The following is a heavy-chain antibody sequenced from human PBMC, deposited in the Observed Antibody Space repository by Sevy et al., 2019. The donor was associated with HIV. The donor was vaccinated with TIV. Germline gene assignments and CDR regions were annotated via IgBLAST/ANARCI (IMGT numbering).Heavy chain of an antibody. CDR2: ISWDAKKT. D-gene: IGHD2-8*02. Sequence: GGSLRLSCAASGFTFDDYTMHWVRQVPGKGLEWVSLISWDAKKTDYADSVEGRFTVSRDNRKNSLYLQMNSLRSEDTALYFCAKDILGYSGFDHWGQGTLVTVSS. CDR1: GFTFDDYT. J-gene: IGHJ4*02. V-gene: IGHV3-43*01. CDR3: AKDILGYSGFDH.